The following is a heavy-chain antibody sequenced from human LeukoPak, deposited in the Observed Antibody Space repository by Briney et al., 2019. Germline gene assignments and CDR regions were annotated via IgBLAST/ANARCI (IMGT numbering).Heavy chain of an antibody. J-gene: IGHJ1*01. V-gene: IGHV4-38-2*02. CDR1: GYSTSSGYY. Sequence: SETLSLTCTVSGYSTSSGYYWGCIRQPPGKGLEWIGSIYHSGITYYNPSLESRVTISVDTSKNQFSLKLSSVTAADTAVYYCARESSSWYGYFHYWGQGTLVTVSS. D-gene: IGHD6-13*01. CDR2: IYHSGIT. CDR3: ARESSSWYGYFHY.